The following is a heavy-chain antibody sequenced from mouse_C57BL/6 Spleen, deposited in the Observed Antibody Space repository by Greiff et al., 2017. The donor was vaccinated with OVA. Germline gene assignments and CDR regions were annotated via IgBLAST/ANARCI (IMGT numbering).Heavy chain of an antibody. D-gene: IGHD1-1*01. V-gene: IGHV6-3*01. CDR3: TDGSPFAY. CDR1: GFTFSNYW. Sequence: EVKLVESGGGLVQPGGSMKLSCVASGFTFSNYWMNWVRQSPEKGLEWVAQIRLKSDNYATHYAESVKGRFTISRDDSKSSVYLQMNNLRAEDTGIYYCTDGSPFAYWGQGTLVTVSA. J-gene: IGHJ3*01. CDR2: IRLKSDNYAT.